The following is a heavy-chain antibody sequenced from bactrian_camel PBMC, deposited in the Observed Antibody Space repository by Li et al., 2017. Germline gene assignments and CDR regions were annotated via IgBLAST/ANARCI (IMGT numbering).Heavy chain of an antibody. V-gene: IGHV3S1*01. CDR1: NYKYNTAS. Sequence: VQLVESGGGSVQPGGSLALSCATSNYKYNTASIAWFRQAPGKEREGIACIDNDGTTYYRDSLKARFTISQDTAKSTLYLQLNNLKPEDPAMYYCAKFTNGGSWSYGINLWGEGTQVTVS. CDR2: IDNDGTT. D-gene: IGHD6*01. CDR3: AKFTNGGSWSYGINL. J-gene: IGHJ4*01.